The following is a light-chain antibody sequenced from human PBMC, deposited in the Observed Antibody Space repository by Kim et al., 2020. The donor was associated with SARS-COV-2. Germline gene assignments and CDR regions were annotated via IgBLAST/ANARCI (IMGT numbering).Light chain of an antibody. J-gene: IGLJ1*01. Sequence: QSFTLACTGTHRDVGGYNYVSWYQQHPGKAPKLLIYDVSNRPSGVSNRFSGSKSGNTASLTISGLQAEDEADYYCSSYTSSSTLYVFGTGTKVTVL. V-gene: IGLV2-14*03. CDR1: HRDVGGYNY. CDR3: SSYTSSSTLYV. CDR2: DVS.